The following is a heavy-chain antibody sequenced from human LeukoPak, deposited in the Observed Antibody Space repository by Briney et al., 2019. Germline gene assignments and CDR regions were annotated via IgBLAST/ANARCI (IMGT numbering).Heavy chain of an antibody. J-gene: IGHJ4*02. V-gene: IGHV4-34*01. D-gene: IGHD3-22*01. Sequence: SETLSLTCAVYGGSFSGYYWSWIRQPPGKGLEWIGEINHSGSTNYNPSLKSRVTISVDTSKNQFSLKLSSVTAADTAVYYCARPRVRWYYDSSGSFDYWGQGTLVTVSS. CDR1: GGSFSGYY. CDR2: INHSGST. CDR3: ARPRVRWYYDSSGSFDY.